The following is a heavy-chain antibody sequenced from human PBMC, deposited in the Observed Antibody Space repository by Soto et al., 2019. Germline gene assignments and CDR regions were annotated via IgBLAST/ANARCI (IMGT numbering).Heavy chain of an antibody. CDR3: AKWEGAAIASYYYYGRDV. J-gene: IGHJ6*02. CDR1: GFTFSSYA. D-gene: IGHD1-26*01. CDR2: ISGSGGST. V-gene: IGHV3-23*01. Sequence: EVQLLESGGGLVQPGGSLRLSCAASGFTFSSYAMSWVRQAPGKGLEWVSAISGSGGSTYYADSVKGRFTISRDNSKNPLQLQMNRLGAEDTAVYYCAKWEGAAIASYYYYGRDVWGQWTTVTVSS.